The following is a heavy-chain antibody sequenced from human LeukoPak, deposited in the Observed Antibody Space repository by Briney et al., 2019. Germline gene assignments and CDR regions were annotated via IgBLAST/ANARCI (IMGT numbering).Heavy chain of an antibody. V-gene: IGHV1-69*13. J-gene: IGHJ3*02. D-gene: IGHD6-19*01. CDR3: ARAIYSGGSVDAFDI. CDR1: GGTFSSYA. Sequence: GASVKVSCKASGGTFSSYAISWVRQAPGQGLEWMGGIIPIFGTANYAQKFQGRVTITADESTSTAYMELSSLRSEDTAVYYCARAIYSGGSVDAFDIWGQGTMVTVSS. CDR2: IIPIFGTA.